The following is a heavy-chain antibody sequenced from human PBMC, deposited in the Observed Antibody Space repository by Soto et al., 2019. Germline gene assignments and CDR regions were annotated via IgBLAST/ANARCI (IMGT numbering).Heavy chain of an antibody. V-gene: IGHV1-18*04. CDR3: ARNVCSSTSCYPSFDY. CDR2: ISAYNGNT. J-gene: IGHJ4*02. Sequence: GASVKVSCKASGYTFTSYGISWVRQAPGQGLERMGWISAYNGNTNYAQKLQGRVTMTTDTSTSTAYMELRSLRSDDTAVYYCARNVCSSTSCYPSFDYWGQGTLVTVSS. D-gene: IGHD2-2*01. CDR1: GYTFTSYG.